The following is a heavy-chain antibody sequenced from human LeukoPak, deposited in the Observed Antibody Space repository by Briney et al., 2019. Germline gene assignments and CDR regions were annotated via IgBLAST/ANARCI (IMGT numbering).Heavy chain of an antibody. Sequence: SETLSLTCTVSGGSTSSTSYYWGWIRQPPGKGLEWIGSVYYSGRTYYNPSLKSRVIISVDTSKNQSTLKLTSVTAADTAVYYCARALSVVTSCFDYWGQGTLVTVSS. CDR2: VYYSGRT. D-gene: IGHD4-23*01. CDR1: GGSTSSTSYY. CDR3: ARALSVVTSCFDY. J-gene: IGHJ4*02. V-gene: IGHV4-39*01.